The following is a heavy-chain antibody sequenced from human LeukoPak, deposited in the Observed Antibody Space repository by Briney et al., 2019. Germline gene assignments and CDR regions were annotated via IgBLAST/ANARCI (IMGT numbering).Heavy chain of an antibody. D-gene: IGHD3-3*01. Sequence: PGGSLRLSCAASGFTFSSYSMNWVRQAPGKGLEWVASMRNDGSQIYYAESVKGRFTISRDNSKNTLYVEMNSLRVEDTAMYYCAKDIGRRIFGVVYDAFHIWGQGTMVAVSS. CDR1: GFTFSSYS. CDR2: MRNDGSQI. J-gene: IGHJ3*02. CDR3: AKDIGRRIFGVVYDAFHI. V-gene: IGHV3-30*02.